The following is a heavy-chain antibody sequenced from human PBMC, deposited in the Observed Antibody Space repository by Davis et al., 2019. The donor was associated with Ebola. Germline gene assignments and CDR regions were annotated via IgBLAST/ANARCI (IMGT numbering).Heavy chain of an antibody. J-gene: IGHJ4*02. Sequence: GESLKISCLGSGFSFSNSWMGWVRQAPGKGLEWVAKINTDGSEKHYVDSLEGRFTVSRDNARNSVFLQMTSLRVDDTATYFCARDPFWGALDYWGQGALVTVTS. CDR1: GFSFSNSW. CDR3: ARDPFWGALDY. D-gene: IGHD3-16*01. V-gene: IGHV3-7*03. CDR2: INTDGSEK.